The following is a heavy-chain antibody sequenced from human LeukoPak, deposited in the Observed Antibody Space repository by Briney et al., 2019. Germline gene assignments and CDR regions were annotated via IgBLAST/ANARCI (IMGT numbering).Heavy chain of an antibody. CDR3: ARDGRELYFDY. J-gene: IGHJ4*01. V-gene: IGHV4-59*12. Sequence: SETLSLTCTVSGGSISTYYWNWIRQPPGKGLEWIGYIYYSGSATYNPSLKSRVTMSVDTSKNQFSLKLSSVTAADTAVYYCARDGRELYFDYWGQGTLVTVSS. CDR1: GGSISTYY. D-gene: IGHD1-26*01. CDR2: IYYSGSA.